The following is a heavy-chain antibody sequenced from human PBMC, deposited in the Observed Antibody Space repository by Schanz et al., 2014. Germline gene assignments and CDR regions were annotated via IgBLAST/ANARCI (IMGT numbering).Heavy chain of an antibody. CDR1: GFTFSAYA. J-gene: IGHJ4*02. V-gene: IGHV3-23*04. CDR2: IYIGGNT. CDR3: AKIERNED. Sequence: EVQLVESGGGLIQPGGSLRLSCAASGFTFSAYAMTWVRQIPGKGLEWVSFIYIGGNTYYADSVKGRFTISRDNSKNTVYIQMNSLRAEDTAVYFCAKIERNEDWGQGTLVTVSS. D-gene: IGHD1-1*01.